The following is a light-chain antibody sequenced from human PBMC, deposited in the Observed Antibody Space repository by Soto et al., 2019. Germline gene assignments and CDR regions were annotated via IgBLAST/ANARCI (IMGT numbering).Light chain of an antibody. J-gene: IGKJ5*01. CDR3: QQYGSSLFT. V-gene: IGKV3-20*01. CDR2: GAS. Sequence: EIVLTQSPGTLSLSPGERATLSCRASQSVNSNYLSWYQQKPGQAPRLLIYGASSRASGIPGRFSGSGSGTXFTLTISRLEPEDFAVYYCQQYGSSLFTFGQGTRLEIE. CDR1: QSVNSNY.